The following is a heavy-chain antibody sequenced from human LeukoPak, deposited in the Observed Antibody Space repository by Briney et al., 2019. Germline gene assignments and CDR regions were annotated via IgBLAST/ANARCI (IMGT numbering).Heavy chain of an antibody. V-gene: IGHV3-48*03. J-gene: IGHJ5*02. D-gene: IGHD3-9*01. CDR1: GFTFSSFE. CDR3: ARDGLRYFDWPTLNWFDP. CDR2: ISSSGSTI. Sequence: GGSLRLSCAASGFTFSSFEKNWVRQAPGKGLEWVSYISSSGSTIYYADSVKGRFTISRDNAKNSLYLQMSSLRAEDTAVYYCARDGLRYFDWPTLNWFDPWGQGTLVTVSS.